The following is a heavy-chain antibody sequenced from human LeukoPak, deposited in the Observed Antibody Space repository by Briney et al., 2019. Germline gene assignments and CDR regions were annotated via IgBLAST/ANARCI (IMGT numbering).Heavy chain of an antibody. CDR2: FVPEDDET. CDR1: GYTLTELS. CDR3: ATDRGGSGTYYFNY. Sequence: GASVKVSCKISGYTLTELSIHWVRHAPGIGLEWMGGFVPEDDETIYAQKFQGRVTMTEDTSTDTAYMELSSLKSEDTAVYYCATDRGGSGTYYFNYWGQGTLVTVSS. V-gene: IGHV1-24*01. D-gene: IGHD2-15*01. J-gene: IGHJ4*02.